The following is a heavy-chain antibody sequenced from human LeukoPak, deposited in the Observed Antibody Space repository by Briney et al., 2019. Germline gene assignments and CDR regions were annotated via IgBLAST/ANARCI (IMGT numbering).Heavy chain of an antibody. CDR1: GGSISSGGYY. D-gene: IGHD3/OR15-3a*01. CDR3: ARRGLYYYYGMDV. Sequence: SETLSLTCTVSGGSISSGGYYWSWIRQHPGKGLEWIGYIYYSGSTYYNPSPKSRVTISVDTSKNQFSLKLSSVTAADTAVYYCARRGLYYYYGMDVWGQGTTVTVSS. V-gene: IGHV4-31*03. J-gene: IGHJ6*02. CDR2: IYYSGST.